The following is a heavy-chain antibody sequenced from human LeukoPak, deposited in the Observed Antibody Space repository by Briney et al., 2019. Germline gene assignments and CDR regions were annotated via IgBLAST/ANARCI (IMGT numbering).Heavy chain of an antibody. CDR1: GGSISSSSYY. D-gene: IGHD3-22*01. V-gene: IGHV4-39*01. CDR2: SYYSGST. Sequence: PSETLSLTCTVSGGSISSSSYYWGWIRQPPGKGLEWIGSSYYSGSTYYNPSLKSRVTISVDTSKNQFSLKLSSVTAADTAVYYCATHYYDSSGYWNAFDIWGQGTMVTVSS. J-gene: IGHJ3*02. CDR3: ATHYYDSSGYWNAFDI.